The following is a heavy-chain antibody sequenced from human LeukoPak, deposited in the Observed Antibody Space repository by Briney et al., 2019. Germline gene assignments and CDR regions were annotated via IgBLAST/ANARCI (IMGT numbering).Heavy chain of an antibody. D-gene: IGHD3-9*01. J-gene: IGHJ4*02. CDR3: ARDARDAYYDILTGYYPFDY. CDR2: ISAYNGKT. V-gene: IGHV1-18*01. Sequence: GGSVKVSCKASGYTYTSYGTSCVRQAPGQRHGCMGWISAYNGKTNYAQKLQGRVTMTTDTSTSTADMELRSLRSDDTAVYYCARDARDAYYDILTGYYPFDYWGQGTLVTVSS. CDR1: GYTYTSYG.